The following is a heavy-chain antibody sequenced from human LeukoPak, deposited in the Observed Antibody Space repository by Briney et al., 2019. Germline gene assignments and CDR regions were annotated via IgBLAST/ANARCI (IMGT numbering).Heavy chain of an antibody. CDR2: IYNSGST. V-gene: IGHV4-59*01. D-gene: IGHD3-10*01. CDR1: GGSISTYY. J-gene: IGHJ4*02. CDR3: ARGGPYDSGTFYFDH. Sequence: PSETLSLTCTVSGGSISTYYWSWIRQPPGKGLEWIGYIYNSGSTNYNPSLKSRVTISVDTSKNQFSLKLSSVTAADSAVYYCARGGPYDSGTFYFDHWGQGTLVTVSS.